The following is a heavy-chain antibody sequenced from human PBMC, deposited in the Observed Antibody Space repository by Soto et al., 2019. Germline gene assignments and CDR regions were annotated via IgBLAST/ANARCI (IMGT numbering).Heavy chain of an antibody. Sequence: QVQLVESGGGVVQPGRSLRLSCAASGFTFSSYGMHWVRQAPGKGLEWVAVIWYDGSNKYYADSVKGRFTISRDNSKNTLYLQMNSLRAEDTAVYYCARDLGVVTPYYFDYRGQGTLVTVSS. D-gene: IGHD2-21*02. CDR2: IWYDGSNK. CDR3: ARDLGVVTPYYFDY. J-gene: IGHJ4*02. CDR1: GFTFSSYG. V-gene: IGHV3-33*01.